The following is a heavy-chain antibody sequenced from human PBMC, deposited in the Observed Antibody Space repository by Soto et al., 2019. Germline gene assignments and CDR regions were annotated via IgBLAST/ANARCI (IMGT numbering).Heavy chain of an antibody. V-gene: IGHV3-23*01. CDR1: GFTFNNYA. D-gene: IGHD6-13*01. J-gene: IGHJ5*02. Sequence: EVQLLESGGGLVQPGGSLRLSCAASGFTFNNYAMNWVRQAPGKGLEWVSGINGAGGNTYYADSVKGRFTISRDNSKNTLYLQMNSLRAEDTAIYYCAKAYSSSWPNNWFDPWGQGTLVTVSS. CDR3: AKAYSSSWPNNWFDP. CDR2: INGAGGNT.